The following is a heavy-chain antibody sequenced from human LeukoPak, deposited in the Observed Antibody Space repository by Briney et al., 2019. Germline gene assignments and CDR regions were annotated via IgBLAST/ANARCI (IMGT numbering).Heavy chain of an antibody. D-gene: IGHD3-22*01. V-gene: IGHV3-74*01. CDR3: AKISDYYDSSGYFDY. J-gene: IGHJ4*02. Sequence: GGSLRLSCAASGFALNSYWMHWVRQVPGKGLMWISRINSDGSIIVYADSVKGRFTISRDNSKNTLYLQMNSLRAEDTAVYYCAKISDYYDSSGYFDYWGQGTLVTVSS. CDR2: INSDGSII. CDR1: GFALNSYW.